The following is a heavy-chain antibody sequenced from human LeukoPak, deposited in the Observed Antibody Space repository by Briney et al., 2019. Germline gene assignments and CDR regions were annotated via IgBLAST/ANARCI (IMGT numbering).Heavy chain of an antibody. J-gene: IGHJ4*02. CDR1: GFTFSSYA. CDR2: FSGTGGST. CDR3: AKATYYYGSGSYIGIRYYFDY. D-gene: IGHD3-10*01. Sequence: GGSLRLSCAASGFTFSSYAMSWVRQAPGKGLEWVSAFSGTGGSTYYAHSVKGRFTISRDNSKNTVHLQMNSLRAEDTAVYYCAKATYYYGSGSYIGIRYYFDYWGQGTLVTVSS. V-gene: IGHV3-23*01.